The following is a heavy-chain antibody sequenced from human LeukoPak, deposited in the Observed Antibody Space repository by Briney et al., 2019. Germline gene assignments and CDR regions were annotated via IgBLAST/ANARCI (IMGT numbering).Heavy chain of an antibody. CDR3: ARVGYYYYYMDV. Sequence: GGSLRLSCAASGFTFSSYEMNWVRQAPGKGLEWVSYFSGSGGGSTTYYADSVKGRFTISRDNSKNTLYLQMNSLRAEDTAVYYCARVGYYYYYMDVWGKGTTVTISS. V-gene: IGHV3-48*03. CDR2: FSGSGGGSTT. J-gene: IGHJ6*03. CDR1: GFTFSSYE.